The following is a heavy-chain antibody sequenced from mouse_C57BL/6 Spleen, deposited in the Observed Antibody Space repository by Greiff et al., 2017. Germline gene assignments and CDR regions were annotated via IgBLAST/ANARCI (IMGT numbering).Heavy chain of an antibody. Sequence: QVQLQQSGAELVRPGASVTLSCKASGYTFTDYEMHWVKQTPVHGLEWIGAIDPETGGTAYNQKFKGKAILTADKSSSTAYMELRSLTSEDSAVYYCTYGTHYFDYWGQGTTLTVFS. CDR3: TYGTHYFDY. V-gene: IGHV1-15*01. J-gene: IGHJ2*01. CDR1: GYTFTDYE. CDR2: IDPETGGT. D-gene: IGHD1-1*02.